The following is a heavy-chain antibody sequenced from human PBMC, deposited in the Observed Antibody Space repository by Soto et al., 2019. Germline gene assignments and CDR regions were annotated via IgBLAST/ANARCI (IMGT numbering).Heavy chain of an antibody. Sequence: VGSLRLSCTSSVFTFRTYAMTCFRQAPGRWLEWVSAISGSAGTFYATSVKGRFTISRDNSRSTVYLQMHSLRAEASAIYYCAKEKDYYFPWGSDGYTSKYWGRGTLVNVSS. CDR2: ISGSAGT. V-gene: IGHV3-23*01. CDR3: AKEKDYYFPWGSDGYTSKY. D-gene: IGHD3-16*01. CDR1: VFTFRTYA. J-gene: IGHJ4*02.